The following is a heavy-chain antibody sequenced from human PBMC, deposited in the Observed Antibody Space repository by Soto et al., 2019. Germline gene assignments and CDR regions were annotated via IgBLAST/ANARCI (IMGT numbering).Heavy chain of an antibody. CDR1: GFTFSSYA. V-gene: IGHV3-23*01. CDR2: ITANGRNT. Sequence: VQLLESGGGLVQPGGSLRLSCAASGFTFSSYAMTWVRQAPGKGLEWVSFITANGRNTNYADSVKGRFTISRDNSRDTVYLQMHSLRVEDAAIYFCAKDIRRMGEFSLSYYYYGLDVWGQGTSVTVSS. J-gene: IGHJ6*02. CDR3: AKDIRRMGEFSLSYYYYGLDV. D-gene: IGHD3-16*02.